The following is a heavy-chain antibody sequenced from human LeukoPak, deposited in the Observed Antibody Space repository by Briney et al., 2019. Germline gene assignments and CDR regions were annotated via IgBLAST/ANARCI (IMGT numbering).Heavy chain of an antibody. CDR3: AKDYRDAFDY. CDR2: ISYDGSNK. CDR1: GFTFSSYG. V-gene: IGHV3-30*18. J-gene: IGHJ4*02. D-gene: IGHD3-16*02. Sequence: GGSLRLSCAASGFTFSSYGMHWVRQAPGKGLEWVAVISYDGSNKYYADSVKGRFTISRDNSKNTLYLQMNSLRAEDTAVYHCAKDYRDAFDYWGQGTLVTVSS.